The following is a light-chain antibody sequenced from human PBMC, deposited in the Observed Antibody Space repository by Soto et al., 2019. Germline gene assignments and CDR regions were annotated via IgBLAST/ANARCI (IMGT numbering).Light chain of an antibody. V-gene: IGLV2-14*01. CDR2: EVS. Sequence: QSALTQPASVSGSPGQSITISCTGTSSDVGASNYVSWYQQHPGKAPKLMIYEVSHRPSGVSNRFSGAKSGNTASLTISGLQAEDEAAYFCSSYTTGNTLVFGGGTKLTVL. CDR3: SSYTTGNTLV. CDR1: SSDVGASNY. J-gene: IGLJ3*02.